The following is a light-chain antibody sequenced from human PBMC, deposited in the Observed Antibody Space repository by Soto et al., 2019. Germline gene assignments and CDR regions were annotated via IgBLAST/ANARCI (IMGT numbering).Light chain of an antibody. CDR3: CSYAGSYTWV. CDR1: SSDVGGYNY. Sequence: QSALTQPRSVSGSSGQSVTISCTGTSSDVGGYNYVSWYQQHPGKAPKLMIYDVSKRPSGVPDRFSGSKSGNTASLTISGLQAEDEAAYYCCSYAGSYTWVFGTGTKLTVL. CDR2: DVS. J-gene: IGLJ1*01. V-gene: IGLV2-11*01.